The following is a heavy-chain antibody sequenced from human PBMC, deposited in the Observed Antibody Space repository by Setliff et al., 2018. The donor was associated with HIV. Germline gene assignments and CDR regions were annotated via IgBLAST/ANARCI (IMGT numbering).Heavy chain of an antibody. D-gene: IGHD2-15*01. J-gene: IGHJ6*03. V-gene: IGHV4-61*02. CDR1: GDFISSGNFH. CDR2: IYTRGSV. Sequence: SETLSLTCTVSGDFISSGNFHWNWIRQPAGKGPEWIGLIYTRGSVSYNPSLMSRVTISLDTSKNQLSLKLSSVTAADTAVYYCAREGYCSGGSCYTPRWYYMDVWGKGTTVTVSS. CDR3: AREGYCSGGSCYTPRWYYMDV.